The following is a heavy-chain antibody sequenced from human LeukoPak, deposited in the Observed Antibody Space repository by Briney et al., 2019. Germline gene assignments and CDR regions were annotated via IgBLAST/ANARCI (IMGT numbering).Heavy chain of an antibody. CDR2: INWNGGSI. Sequence: PGGSLRLSCAVSGFTFDDYGMSWVRQAPGKGLEWVSGINWNGGSIGCADSVKGRFTISRDNVKNSLYLQMNSLRAEDTALYYCARGRSTFDYWGQGTLVTVSS. D-gene: IGHD2-2*01. CDR1: GFTFDDYG. J-gene: IGHJ4*02. CDR3: ARGRSTFDY. V-gene: IGHV3-20*04.